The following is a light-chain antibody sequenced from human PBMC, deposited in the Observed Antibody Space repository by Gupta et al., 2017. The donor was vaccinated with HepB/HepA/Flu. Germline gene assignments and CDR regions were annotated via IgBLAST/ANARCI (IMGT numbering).Light chain of an antibody. CDR2: SKN. CDR1: SLRSYY. V-gene: IGLV3-19*01. CDR3: NSRDSSGNLVV. J-gene: IGLJ2*01. Sequence: SELTHAPAASVALGQTVRITCQGDSLRSYYASWYEQEPGQAPVLVIYSKNNRPSGIPDRFSGSSSGNTASLTISGAQAEDEADYYCNSRDSSGNLVVFGGGTKLTVL.